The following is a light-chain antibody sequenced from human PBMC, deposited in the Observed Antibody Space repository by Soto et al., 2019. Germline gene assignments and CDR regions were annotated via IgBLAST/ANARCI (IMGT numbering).Light chain of an antibody. CDR3: SSYTSSSIHDV. V-gene: IGLV2-14*01. J-gene: IGLJ1*01. Sequence: QSALTQPASVSGSPGQSITISCTGTSSDVGGYNYVSWYQQHPGKAPKLMIYEVSNRPSGVSNRFSGSKSGNTASLTISGLQAEDEADYYSSSYTSSSIHDVFGTGTKVTVL. CDR2: EVS. CDR1: SSDVGGYNY.